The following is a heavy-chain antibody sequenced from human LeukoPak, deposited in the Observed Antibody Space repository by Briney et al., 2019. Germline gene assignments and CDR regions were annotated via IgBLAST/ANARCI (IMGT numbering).Heavy chain of an antibody. CDR1: GFTFSNYA. Sequence: GGSLRLSCTASGFTFSNYAMNWVRQAPGKGLQWISVLSDSVDSIYYADSVKGRFTVSRHNSKNTLYLQLNNLRDEDTAVYYCAKDQRPPLGIQLWADAFDLWGPGTVVTVSS. D-gene: IGHD5-18*01. CDR2: LSDSVDSI. V-gene: IGHV3-23*01. CDR3: AKDQRPPLGIQLWADAFDL. J-gene: IGHJ3*01.